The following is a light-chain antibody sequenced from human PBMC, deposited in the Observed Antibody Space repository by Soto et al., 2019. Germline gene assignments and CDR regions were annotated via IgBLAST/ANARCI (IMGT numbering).Light chain of an antibody. CDR2: GAS. CDR3: HQYASSPPWT. V-gene: IGKV3-20*01. CDR1: QRFSSGY. Sequence: EIGLTQSPGTLSLSPGERATLSCRASQRFSSGYFGWYQQRPGQAPRLLLYGASNRAAGIQDRFSGRGSETDFTLTISRLEPEDFAVYYCHQYASSPPWTFGQGTKVQIK. J-gene: IGKJ1*01.